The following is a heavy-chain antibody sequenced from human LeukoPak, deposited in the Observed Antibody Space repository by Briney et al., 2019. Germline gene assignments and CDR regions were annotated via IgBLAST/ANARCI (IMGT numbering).Heavy chain of an antibody. D-gene: IGHD2-2*01. J-gene: IGHJ4*02. CDR2: IYTSGST. Sequence: SETLSLTCTVSGGSISSYYWSWIRQPAGKGLEWIGRIYTSGSTNYNPSLKSRVTISVDTSKNQFSLKLSSVTAADTAVYYCARHLGYCSSTSCYVPFDYWGQGTLVTVSS. CDR1: GGSISSYY. V-gene: IGHV4-4*07. CDR3: ARHLGYCSSTSCYVPFDY.